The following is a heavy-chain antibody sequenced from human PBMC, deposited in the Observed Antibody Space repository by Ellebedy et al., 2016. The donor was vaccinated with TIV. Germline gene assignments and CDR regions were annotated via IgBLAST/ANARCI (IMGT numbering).Heavy chain of an antibody. CDR1: GYTFTSYY. CDR2: INPSGGST. D-gene: IGHD6-13*01. J-gene: IGHJ2*01. V-gene: IGHV1-46*01. CDR3: ARGGSGTDWYFDL. Sequence: AASVKVSCKASGYTFTSYYMHWVRQAPGQGLEWMGMINPSGGSTSNAQKIQGRVTMTRDTSTSTVYMELTSLRSEDTAVYYCARGGSGTDWYFDLWGRGTLVTVSS.